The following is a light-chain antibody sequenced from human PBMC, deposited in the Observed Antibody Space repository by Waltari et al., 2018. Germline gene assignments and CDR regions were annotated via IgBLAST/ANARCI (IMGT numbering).Light chain of an antibody. CDR3: SSYSSSSSLDV. V-gene: IGLV2-14*01. CDR1: SSAVGGYNH. J-gene: IGLJ1*01. Sequence: QSALTQPASVSGSPGQSITISCTGTSSAVGGYNHVSWYQQHPGKAPKLMIYDVTNRPSGVSNRFSGSKSGNTASLTISGLQPEDEADYYCSSYSSSSSLDVFGTGTKVTVL. CDR2: DVT.